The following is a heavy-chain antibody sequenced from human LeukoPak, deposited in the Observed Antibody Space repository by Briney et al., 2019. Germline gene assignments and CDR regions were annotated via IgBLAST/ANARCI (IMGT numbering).Heavy chain of an antibody. Sequence: SETLSLTCTVSGGPLSNSYWNWIRQPAGKGLEWIGRIYSSGNTNYNPSLNSRVTMSVDPSKMQFSLKLTSVTAADTAVYYCARERGSGWYDMAFDCWGQGTLVTVSS. CDR1: GGPLSNSY. J-gene: IGHJ4*02. D-gene: IGHD6-19*01. CDR2: IYSSGNT. V-gene: IGHV4-4*07. CDR3: ARERGSGWYDMAFDC.